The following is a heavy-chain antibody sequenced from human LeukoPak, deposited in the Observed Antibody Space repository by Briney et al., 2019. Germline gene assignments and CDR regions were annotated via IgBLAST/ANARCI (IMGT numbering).Heavy chain of an antibody. CDR3: ARDLSYCTITSCSYYYYGMDV. CDR2: ISSSGGTI. J-gene: IGHJ6*02. D-gene: IGHD2-2*01. V-gene: IGHV3-48*03. CDR1: GFTFSSYE. Sequence: GGSLRLSCSASGFTFSSYEMNWVRKAPGKGLEWVSYISSSGGTIYYADSVKGRFTISRDNAKNSLYLQMNSLRAEDTAVYYCARDLSYCTITSCSYYYYGMDVWGQGTTVTVSS.